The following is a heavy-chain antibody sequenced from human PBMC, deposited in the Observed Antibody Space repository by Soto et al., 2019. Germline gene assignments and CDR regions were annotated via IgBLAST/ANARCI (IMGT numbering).Heavy chain of an antibody. D-gene: IGHD7-27*01. CDR1: GGSISTVGHY. V-gene: IGHV4-31*03. CDR2: IYHTGST. CDR3: ARGRYCLTGRCFPNWFDS. Sequence: PSETLSLTCSVSGGSISTVGHYWTWIRQPPGKGLEWIGSIYHTGSTYYSKSLRSRLTMSVDTSKSQFSLRLSSVTAADTAVYFCARGRYCLTGRCFPNWFDSWGQGALVTVSS. J-gene: IGHJ5*01.